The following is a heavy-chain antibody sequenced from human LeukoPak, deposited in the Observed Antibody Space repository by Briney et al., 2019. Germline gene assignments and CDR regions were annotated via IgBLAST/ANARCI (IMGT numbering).Heavy chain of an antibody. Sequence: SETLSLTCTVSGGSISSSSYYWGWIRQPPGKGLEWIGSIYYSGSTYYNPSLKRRVTISVDTSKNQFSLKLSSVTAADTAVYYCARVVGIPFHCSSTSCYAYYFDYWGQGTLVTVSS. V-gene: IGHV4-39*07. CDR3: ARVVGIPFHCSSTSCYAYYFDY. D-gene: IGHD2-2*01. J-gene: IGHJ4*02. CDR1: GGSISSSSYY. CDR2: IYYSGST.